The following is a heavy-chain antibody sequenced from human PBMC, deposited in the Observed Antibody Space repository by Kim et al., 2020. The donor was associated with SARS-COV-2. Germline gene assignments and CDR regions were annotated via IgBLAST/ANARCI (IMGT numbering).Heavy chain of an antibody. J-gene: IGHJ4*02. Sequence: GGSLRLSCAASGFTFSSYVMNWVRQAPGKGLEWVSTISGNGATTYYADSVQGRFTISRDNSKNTLYLQMNSLRAEDTAVYYCAYIGKQLNYFDYWGQGTLGTVSS. CDR1: GFTFSSYV. CDR2: ISGNGATT. D-gene: IGHD6-13*01. CDR3: AYIGKQLNYFDY. V-gene: IGHV3-23*01.